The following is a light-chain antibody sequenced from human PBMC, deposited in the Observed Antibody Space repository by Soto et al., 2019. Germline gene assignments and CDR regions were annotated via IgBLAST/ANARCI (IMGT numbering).Light chain of an antibody. CDR2: EVS. Sequence: QSVLTQPASVSGSPGQSITISCTGTSSDVGGYNYVSWYQQHPGKAPKLMIYEVSNRPSGVSNRLSGSKSGNTASLTISGLQAEDEADYYCSSYASSSTSFGTGTKVTVL. CDR3: SSYASSSTS. V-gene: IGLV2-14*03. J-gene: IGLJ1*01. CDR1: SSDVGGYNY.